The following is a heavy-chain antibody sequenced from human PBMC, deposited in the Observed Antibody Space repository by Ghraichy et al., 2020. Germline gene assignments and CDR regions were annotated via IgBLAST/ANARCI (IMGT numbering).Heavy chain of an antibody. Sequence: SETLSLTCTVSGGSISSSPYHWGWIRQPPGKGLEWIGSIYYRGSTYYNPSLKSRVTISVDTSKNQFSLKLSSVTAADTAVYYCARQVQLERLYYYYYYYMDVWGKGTTVTVSS. D-gene: IGHD1-1*01. CDR1: GGSISSSPYH. CDR3: ARQVQLERLYYYYYYYMDV. V-gene: IGHV4-39*01. CDR2: IYYRGST. J-gene: IGHJ6*03.